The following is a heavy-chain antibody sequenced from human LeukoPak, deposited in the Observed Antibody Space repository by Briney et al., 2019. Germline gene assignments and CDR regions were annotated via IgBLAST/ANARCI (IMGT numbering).Heavy chain of an antibody. CDR2: IRSKAYGGTT. J-gene: IGHJ4*02. D-gene: IGHD1-26*01. CDR1: GFTFGDYA. CDR3: TRALSGSCYSY. Sequence: GGSLRLSCTASGFTFGDYAMSWVRQAPGKGLEWVGFIRSKAYGGTTEYAASVKGRFTISRDDSKSIAYLQMNSLKTEDTAVYYCTRALSGSCYSYWGQGTLVTVSS. V-gene: IGHV3-49*04.